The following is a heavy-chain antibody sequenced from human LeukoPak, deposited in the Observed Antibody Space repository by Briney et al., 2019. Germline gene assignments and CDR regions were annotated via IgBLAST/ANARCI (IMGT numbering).Heavy chain of an antibody. Sequence: SETLSLTCTVSGVSISSGSYYSGWTRHPPGKGLEWIGCTFYSGSTKYHPSRKGRVTISVATSKNDFSLRLTSVTPTDRAIYLYAGSRLDPGGEGT. V-gene: IGHV4-39*02. CDR3: AGSRLDP. CDR2: TFYSGST. J-gene: IGHJ5*02. CDR1: GVSISSGSYY. D-gene: IGHD4-11*01.